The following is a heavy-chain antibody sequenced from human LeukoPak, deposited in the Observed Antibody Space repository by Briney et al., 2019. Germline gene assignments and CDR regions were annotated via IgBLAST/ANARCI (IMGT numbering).Heavy chain of an antibody. CDR2: IDWNGAST. V-gene: IGHV3-20*04. D-gene: IGHD3-10*01. J-gene: IGHJ4*02. CDR3: ARGSTMVSDY. CDR1: GFTFDDYG. Sequence: GGSLRLSCAASGFTFDDYGMSWVRQVAGQGLEWVSGIDWNGASTGYADPVKGRFTISRDNAKKSLYLQMNSLRAEDTALYYCARGSTMVSDYWGQGTLVTVSS.